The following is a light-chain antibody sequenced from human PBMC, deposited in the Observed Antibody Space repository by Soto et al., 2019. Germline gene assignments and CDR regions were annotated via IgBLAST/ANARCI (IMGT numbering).Light chain of an antibody. CDR1: QSISGY. CDR3: QQSYSTLLIT. CDR2: AAS. Sequence: DIELTQSPSSLSASVGDRVTITCRASQSISGYLNWYQQKPGKPPKVLIYAASSLQSGVPSRFXGSGSGTAFTLTISSLQPEDFATYFCQQSYSTLLITFGQGTRLE. J-gene: IGKJ5*01. V-gene: IGKV1-39*01.